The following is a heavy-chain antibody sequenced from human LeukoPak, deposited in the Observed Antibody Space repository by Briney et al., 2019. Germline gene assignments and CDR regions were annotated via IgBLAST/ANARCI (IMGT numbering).Heavy chain of an antibody. V-gene: IGHV4-61*01. CDR1: GGSVSSGSYY. CDR2: IYYSGST. D-gene: IGHD3-22*01. J-gene: IGHJ4*02. Sequence: SETLSLTCTVSGGSVSSGSYYRSWIRQPPGKGLEWIGYIYYSGSTNYNPSLKSRVTISVDTSKNQFSLKLSSVTAADTAVYYCARSDSSGYYGAYWGQGTLATVSS. CDR3: ARSDSSGYYGAY.